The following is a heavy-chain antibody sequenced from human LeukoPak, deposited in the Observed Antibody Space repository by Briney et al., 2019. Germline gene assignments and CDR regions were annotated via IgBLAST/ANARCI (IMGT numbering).Heavy chain of an antibody. Sequence: GGSLRLSCTASGFPFIEYSMNWVRQAPGKGLEWISYIGIDSGNTKYADSVRGLFTISADKAKNSLYLQMNSLRVEDTAVYYCATDHNYAFDNWGQGTLVSVAS. CDR2: IGIDSGNT. J-gene: IGHJ4*02. CDR3: ATDHNYAFDN. CDR1: GFPFIEYS. V-gene: IGHV3-48*01. D-gene: IGHD1-1*01.